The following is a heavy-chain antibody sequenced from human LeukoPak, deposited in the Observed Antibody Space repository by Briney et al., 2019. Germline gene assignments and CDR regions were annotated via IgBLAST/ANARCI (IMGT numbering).Heavy chain of an antibody. V-gene: IGHV3-74*01. J-gene: IGHJ4*02. CDR1: GFTFGSYS. D-gene: IGHD6-6*01. CDR2: ISGDGSMT. CDR3: ERYSSASGGASHYLDY. Sequence: RGSLTLSCPVSGFTFGSYSMDWVRQAPGKGLVWVSRISGDGSMTTYGGSVKGRFTISRDSATDTACLQMNSLRGDGTAVYYCERYSSASGGASHYLDYWGQGTLVTISS.